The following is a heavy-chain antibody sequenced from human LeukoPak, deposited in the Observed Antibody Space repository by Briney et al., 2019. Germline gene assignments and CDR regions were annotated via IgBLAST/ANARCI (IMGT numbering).Heavy chain of an antibody. V-gene: IGHV3-43D*03. CDR2: ISWDGGST. J-gene: IGHJ4*02. CDR3: AKDYNGKGFGEFPLDY. Sequence: GGSLRLSCAASGFTFDDYAMHWVRQAPGKGLEWVSLISWDGGSTYYADSVKGRFTISRDNSKNSLYLQMNSLRAEDTALYYCAKDYNGKGFGEFPLDYWGQGTLVTVSS. D-gene: IGHD3-10*01. CDR1: GFTFDDYA.